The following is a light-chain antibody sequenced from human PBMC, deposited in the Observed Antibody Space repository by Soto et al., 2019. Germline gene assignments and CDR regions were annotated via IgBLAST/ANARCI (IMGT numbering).Light chain of an antibody. V-gene: IGLV2-14*01. CDR2: DVN. J-gene: IGLJ1*01. CDR1: SSDVGGYDY. Sequence: QSALTQPASVSGSPGQAITISCTGTSSDVGGYDYVSWYQQLPGKAPKLLIYDVNNRPSGVSHRFSGSKSGNTASLTTSGRQAEDEADYYCSSYTGSSTFVFRTGTKVTVL. CDR3: SSYTGSSTFV.